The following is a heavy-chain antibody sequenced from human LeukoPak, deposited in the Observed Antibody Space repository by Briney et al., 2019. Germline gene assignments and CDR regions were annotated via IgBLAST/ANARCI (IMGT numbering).Heavy chain of an antibody. J-gene: IGHJ4*02. V-gene: IGHV4-30-4*01. Sequence: SETLSLTCTVSGGSISSGDYYWSWIRQPPGKGLEWIGYIYYSGSTYYNPSLKSRVTISVDTSKNQFSLKLSSVTAADTAVYYCARGLEQQLGSLYFDYWGQGTLVTVSS. D-gene: IGHD6-13*01. CDR2: IYYSGST. CDR3: ARGLEQQLGSLYFDY. CDR1: GGSISSGDYY.